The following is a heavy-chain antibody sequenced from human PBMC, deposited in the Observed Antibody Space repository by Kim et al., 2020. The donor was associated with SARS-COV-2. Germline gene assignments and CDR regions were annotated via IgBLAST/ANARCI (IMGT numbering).Heavy chain of an antibody. CDR3: AKVPYSSGWYDYYYGMDV. CDR2: ISYDGSNK. CDR1: GFTFSSYD. J-gene: IGHJ6*01. D-gene: IGHD6-19*01. Sequence: GGSLRLSCAASGFTFSSYDMHWVRQAPGKGLEWVAVISYDGSNKYYADSVKGRFTISRDNSKNTLYLQMNSLRAEDTAVYYCAKVPYSSGWYDYYYGMDV. V-gene: IGHV3-30*18.